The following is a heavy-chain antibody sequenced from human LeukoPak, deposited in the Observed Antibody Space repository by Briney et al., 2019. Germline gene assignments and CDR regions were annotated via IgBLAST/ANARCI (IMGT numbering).Heavy chain of an antibody. CDR3: AGDGNDFWTGFDP. Sequence: QPGRSLRLSCAASGFAFDDYAMPWVRQAPGKGLEWVSGISWNSGSIGYADSVKGRFTISRDNAKNSLYLQMNSLRAEDTAVCYCAGDGNDFWTGFDPWGQGTLVTVSS. J-gene: IGHJ5*02. V-gene: IGHV3-9*01. CDR1: GFAFDDYA. D-gene: IGHD3-3*01. CDR2: ISWNSGSI.